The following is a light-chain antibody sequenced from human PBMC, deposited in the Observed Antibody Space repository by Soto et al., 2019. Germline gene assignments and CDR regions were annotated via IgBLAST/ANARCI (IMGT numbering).Light chain of an antibody. Sequence: DIQMTQSPSSLSASVGDRVTITCRASQSISSYLNWYQQKPGKAPKLLIYAASSLQSGVPSRFSGSGSGTDFTLTISSLPPEDFATYYCHQSYSTLWGFGQGTKVEIK. CDR2: AAS. V-gene: IGKV1-39*01. J-gene: IGKJ1*01. CDR1: QSISSY. CDR3: HQSYSTLWG.